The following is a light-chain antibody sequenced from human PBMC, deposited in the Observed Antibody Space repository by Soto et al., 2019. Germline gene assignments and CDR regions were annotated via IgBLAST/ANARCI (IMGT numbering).Light chain of an antibody. J-gene: IGLJ2*01. V-gene: IGLV2-8*01. CDR3: SSYAGSNIVI. CDR1: SSDVGGYNY. Sequence: QSALTQPPSASGSPGQSVTISCTGTSSDVGGYNYVSWYQQHPGKAPKLMIYEVNKGPSGVPDRFSGSKSGNTASLTVSGLQAEDEADYYCSSYAGSNIVIFGGGTKVTVL. CDR2: EVN.